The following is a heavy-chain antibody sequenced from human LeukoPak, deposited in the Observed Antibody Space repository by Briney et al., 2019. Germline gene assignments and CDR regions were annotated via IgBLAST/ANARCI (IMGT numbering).Heavy chain of an antibody. J-gene: IGHJ4*02. Sequence: SETLSLTCTVSGGSVTSYYCNWVRQPPGRGLEWIGYIYYSGGTNYNPSLESRVTISLDTAKNQFSLKLRSVTAEHTAVYYCATTGATSPSSASWFNIEYWGQGTLVPVSS. CDR3: ATTGATSPSSASWFNIEY. V-gene: IGHV4-59*08. D-gene: IGHD6-13*01. CDR2: IYYSGGT. CDR1: GGSVTSYY.